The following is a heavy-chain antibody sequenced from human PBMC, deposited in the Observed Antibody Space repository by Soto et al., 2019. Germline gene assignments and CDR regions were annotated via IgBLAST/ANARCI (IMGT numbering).Heavy chain of an antibody. D-gene: IGHD3-10*01. V-gene: IGHV3-7*01. Sequence: GGSLRLSCAASGFTFSSYWMSWVRQAPGKGLEWVANIKQDGSEKYYVDSVKGRFTISRDNAKNSLYLQMNSLRAEDTAVYYCARDRGGGLPDWYFDLWGRGTLVTVSS. J-gene: IGHJ2*01. CDR3: ARDRGGGLPDWYFDL. CDR1: GFTFSSYW. CDR2: IKQDGSEK.